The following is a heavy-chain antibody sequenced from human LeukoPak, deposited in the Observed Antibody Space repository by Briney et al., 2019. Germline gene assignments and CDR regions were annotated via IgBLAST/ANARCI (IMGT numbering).Heavy chain of an antibody. D-gene: IGHD3-3*01. CDR2: ISYDGSNK. CDR1: GFTFSSYG. Sequence: PGGSLRLSCAASGFTFSSYGMHWVRQAPGKGLEWVAVISYDGSNKYYADSVKGRFTISRDNSKNTLYLQMNSLRAEDTAVYYCAKDRHDFWSGYYGNWFDPWGQGTLVTVSS. J-gene: IGHJ5*02. V-gene: IGHV3-30*18. CDR3: AKDRHDFWSGYYGNWFDP.